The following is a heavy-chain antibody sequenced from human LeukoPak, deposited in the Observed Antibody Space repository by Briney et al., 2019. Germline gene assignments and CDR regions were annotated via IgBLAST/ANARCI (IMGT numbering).Heavy chain of an antibody. CDR3: ARDTLVVPAGISGRYYYYGMDV. CDR2: IIPIFGTA. CDR1: GGTFSSYA. Sequence: SVKVSCKASGGTFSSYAISWVRQAPGRGLEWMGGIIPIFGTANYAQKFQGRVTITADESTSTAYMELSSLRSEDTAVYYCARDTLVVPAGISGRYYYYGMDVWGKGTTVTVSS. J-gene: IGHJ6*04. D-gene: IGHD2-2*01. V-gene: IGHV1-69*01.